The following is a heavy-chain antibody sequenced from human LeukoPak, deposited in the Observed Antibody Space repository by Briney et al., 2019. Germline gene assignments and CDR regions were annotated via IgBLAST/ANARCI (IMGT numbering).Heavy chain of an antibody. J-gene: IGHJ4*02. D-gene: IGHD6-19*01. V-gene: IGHV3-74*01. CDR1: GFTFSSYW. CDR2: IKSDGTST. CDR3: ARVGSSGWYEDY. Sequence: AGGSLRLSCAASGFTFSSYWMPWVRHAPGKGLVWVSRIKSDGTSTSYADSVKGRFTISRDNAKNTLYLQMNSLRAEDTAVYYCARVGSSGWYEDYWGQGTLVTVSS.